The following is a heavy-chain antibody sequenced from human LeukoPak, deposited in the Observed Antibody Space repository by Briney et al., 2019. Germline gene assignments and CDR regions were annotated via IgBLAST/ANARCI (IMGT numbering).Heavy chain of an antibody. CDR2: INPGNGDT. V-gene: IGHV1-3*03. Sequence: ASVKLSCKTSGYSFTSQDMHWVRQAPGQSLEWMGCINPGNGDTKYSQEFQGRVTITRDTSATTAYMELSSLRSDDMAVYYCATIRRPDRMRGFDYWGQGTLVTVSS. CDR1: GYSFTSQD. D-gene: IGHD1-14*01. J-gene: IGHJ4*02. CDR3: ATIRRPDRMRGFDY.